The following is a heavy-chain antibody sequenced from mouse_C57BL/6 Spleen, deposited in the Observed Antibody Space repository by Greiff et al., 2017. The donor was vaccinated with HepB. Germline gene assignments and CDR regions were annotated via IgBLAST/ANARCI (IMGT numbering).Heavy chain of an antibody. CDR2: IDPSDSYT. Sequence: QVQLQQSGAELVKPGASVKLSCKASGYTFTSYWMQWVKQRPGQGLEWIGEIDPSDSYTNYNQKFKGKATLTVDTSSSTAYMQLSSLTSEDSAVYYCARRGGSVFDYWGQGTTLTVSS. CDR3: ARRGGSVFDY. V-gene: IGHV1-50*01. D-gene: IGHD1-1*02. J-gene: IGHJ2*01. CDR1: GYTFTSYW.